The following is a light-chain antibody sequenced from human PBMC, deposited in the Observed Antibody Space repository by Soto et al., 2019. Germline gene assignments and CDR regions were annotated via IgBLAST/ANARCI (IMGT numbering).Light chain of an antibody. J-gene: IGLJ3*02. CDR1: SSNIGGNY. V-gene: IGLV1-47*01. CDR3: AAWDDSLSGPE. Sequence: QSALTQPPSASGTPGQRITISCSGSSSNIGGNYVYWYQQLPGTAPKLLIYRNNQRPSGVPDRFAGSKSGTSASLAISGLRSEDDADYFCAAWDDSLSGPEFGGGTKVTVL. CDR2: RNN.